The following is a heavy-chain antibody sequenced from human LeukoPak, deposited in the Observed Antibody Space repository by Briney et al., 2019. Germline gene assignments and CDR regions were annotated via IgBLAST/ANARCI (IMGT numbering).Heavy chain of an antibody. CDR1: GGTFSSYA. D-gene: IGHD3-22*01. CDR3: ASPLDYYDSSGYM. Sequence: SVKVSCMASGGTFSSYAISWVRQAPGQGLEWMGGIIPIFGTANYAQKFQGRVTITADESTSTAYMELSSLRSEDTAVYYCASPLDYYDSSGYMWGQGTLVTVSS. J-gene: IGHJ4*02. V-gene: IGHV1-69*13. CDR2: IIPIFGTA.